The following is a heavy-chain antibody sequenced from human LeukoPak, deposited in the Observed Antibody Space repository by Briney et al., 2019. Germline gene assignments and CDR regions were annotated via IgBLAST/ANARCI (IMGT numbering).Heavy chain of an antibody. CDR2: IYNSGST. CDR3: ARASVLLSADY. Sequence: SETLSLTCTVSGGSMSSYYWNWIRQTPGKGLEWIGYIYNSGSTNYNPSLKSRVTISVDTSKNQFSLNLSSVTAADTAVYYCARASVLLSADYWGQGTLVTVSS. CDR1: GGSMSSYY. J-gene: IGHJ4*02. D-gene: IGHD3-16*01. V-gene: IGHV4-59*01.